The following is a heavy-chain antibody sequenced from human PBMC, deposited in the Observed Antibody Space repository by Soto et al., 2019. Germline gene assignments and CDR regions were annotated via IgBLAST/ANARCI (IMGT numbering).Heavy chain of an antibody. J-gene: IGHJ4*02. CDR1: GFTFSSYA. Sequence: EVQLLESGGGLVQPGGSLRLSCAASGFTFSSYAMSWVRQAPGKGLEWVAAISGSGGSTYYADSVKGRFTISRDNSKNTLYLQINSLRAEDTAVYYCAKDHMDIVATEVPFFDYWGQGTLVTVSS. CDR2: ISGSGGST. V-gene: IGHV3-23*01. D-gene: IGHD5-12*01. CDR3: AKDHMDIVATEVPFFDY.